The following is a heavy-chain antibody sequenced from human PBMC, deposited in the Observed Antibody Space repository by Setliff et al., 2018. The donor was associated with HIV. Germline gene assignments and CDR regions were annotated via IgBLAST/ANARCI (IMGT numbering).Heavy chain of an antibody. D-gene: IGHD1-26*01. CDR2: IRHRGST. Sequence: PSETLSLTCAVFGGSFSDFYWSWIRQPPGKGLEWIGEIRHRGSTHHNPSLKSRVTFSVDTSKNQFSLKLSSVTAADTAIYYCARAGMGALRSLFDYWGQGTLVTV. J-gene: IGHJ4*02. CDR3: ARAGMGALRSLFDY. V-gene: IGHV4-34*01. CDR1: GGSFSDFY.